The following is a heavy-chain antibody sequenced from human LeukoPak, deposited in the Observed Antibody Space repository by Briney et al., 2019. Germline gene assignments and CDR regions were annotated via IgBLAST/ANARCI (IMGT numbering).Heavy chain of an antibody. J-gene: IGHJ5*02. Sequence: GGSLRLSCAASGFTFSSYWMHWVRHAPGKGGVWVSRINSDGSKTKYADSVKGRFTISRDNAKNPLYLQMNSLRDEDTAVYYCARGGRWFDPWGQGTLVTVSS. CDR1: GFTFSSYW. CDR2: INSDGSKT. CDR3: ARGGRWFDP. V-gene: IGHV3-74*01.